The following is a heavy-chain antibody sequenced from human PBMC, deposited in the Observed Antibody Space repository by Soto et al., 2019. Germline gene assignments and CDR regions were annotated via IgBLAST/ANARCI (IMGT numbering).Heavy chain of an antibody. Sequence: QVQLVQSGAEVKKPGASVKVSCKASGYTFTSYGISWVRQAPGQGLEWMGWISAYNGNTNYAQKLQGRVTMTTDTTTSTAYMELRRLRSDDTAVYYCAGDSHQLNDYYCYCMDVWGQGTTVTVSS. CDR1: GYTFTSYG. CDR3: AGDSHQLNDYYCYCMDV. D-gene: IGHD2-2*01. J-gene: IGHJ6*02. V-gene: IGHV1-18*04. CDR2: ISAYNGNT.